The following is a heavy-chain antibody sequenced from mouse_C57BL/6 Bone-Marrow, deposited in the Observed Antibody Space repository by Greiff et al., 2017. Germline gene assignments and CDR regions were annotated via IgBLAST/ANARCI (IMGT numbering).Heavy chain of an antibody. CDR2: IYPRSGNT. CDR1: GYTFTSYG. D-gene: IGHD1-1*01. CDR3: ARKGSRSYFPWFAY. V-gene: IGHV1-81*01. J-gene: IGHJ3*01. Sequence: QVQLKQSGAELARPGASVKLSCKASGYTFTSYGISWVKQRTGQGLEWIGEIYPRSGNTYYNEKFKGKATLTADKSSSTAYMELRSLTSEDSAVYFCARKGSRSYFPWFAYWGQGTLDTVSA.